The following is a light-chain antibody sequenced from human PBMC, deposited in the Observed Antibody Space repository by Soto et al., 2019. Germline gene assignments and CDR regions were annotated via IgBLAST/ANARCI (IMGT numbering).Light chain of an antibody. CDR3: QHYNSYPWT. V-gene: IGKV1-5*03. CDR1: QSISTW. CDR2: KAS. J-gene: IGKJ1*01. Sequence: DIQMTQSPSTLSGSVGDRVTITCRASQSISTWLAWYQQKPGKAPKLLIYKASSLESGVPSRFSGSGSGTEFTLTISTLQPDDFATYYCQHYNSYPWTFGQGTKVHI.